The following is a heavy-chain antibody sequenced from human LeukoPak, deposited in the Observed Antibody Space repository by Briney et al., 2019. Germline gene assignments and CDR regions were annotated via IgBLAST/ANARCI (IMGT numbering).Heavy chain of an antibody. Sequence: GASVKVSCKPPGYTLTTYYVHWVRQAPGQGLEWMGRINPHSGDTKYAQKFQDRVTMTRDTSISTAYMELSRLRSDDTAVYYCARDGGSDWSPDAFDMWGQGTMVTVSS. CDR2: INPHSGDT. V-gene: IGHV1-2*02. CDR1: GYTLTTYY. J-gene: IGHJ3*02. D-gene: IGHD3-9*01. CDR3: ARDGGSDWSPDAFDM.